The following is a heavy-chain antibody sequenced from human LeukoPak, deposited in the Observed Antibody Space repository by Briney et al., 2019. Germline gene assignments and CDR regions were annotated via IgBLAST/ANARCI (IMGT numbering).Heavy chain of an antibody. D-gene: IGHD3-22*01. CDR3: AREYYDSSGRKHAFEN. J-gene: IGHJ3*02. CDR1: GYTFTDYY. V-gene: IGHV1-2*02. Sequence: ASVKVSCKASGYTFTDYYVHWVRRAPGQGLEWMGRIDPDSGGTHYPQKFQGRVTMTRDTSISTAYIELSRLRSDDTAVYYCAREYYDSSGRKHAFENWGQGTLVTVSS. CDR2: IDPDSGGT.